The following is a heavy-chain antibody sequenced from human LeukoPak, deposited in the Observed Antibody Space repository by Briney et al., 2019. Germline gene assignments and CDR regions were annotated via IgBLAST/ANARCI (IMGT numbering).Heavy chain of an antibody. D-gene: IGHD1-26*01. V-gene: IGHV3-30*04. Sequence: PGGSPGLSCVASGFTFSDYPIHWVRQAPGKGLEWVAVLASDERKKYYADSVKGRFTISRDNSKNSLFLQMSTLRPEDTAVYYCARAGRSADSGTTYYDYFDYWGQGAQVTVSS. CDR3: ARAGRSADSGTTYYDYFDY. CDR2: LASDERKK. CDR1: GFTFSDYP. J-gene: IGHJ4*02.